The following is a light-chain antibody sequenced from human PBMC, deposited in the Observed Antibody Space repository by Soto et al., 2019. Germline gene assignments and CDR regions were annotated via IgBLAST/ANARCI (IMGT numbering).Light chain of an antibody. CDR2: GAS. CDR1: QSVSSSS. V-gene: IGKV3-20*01. CDR3: QHYGTSWWT. Sequence: EIVLTQSPGTLSLSPGERATLSCRASQSVSSSSVAWYQQRPGQSPRLLMYGASSRATGIPDRFSGSGSGTDFTLTISRLEPEDFAVYYCQHYGTSWWTFGQGTQVETK. J-gene: IGKJ1*01.